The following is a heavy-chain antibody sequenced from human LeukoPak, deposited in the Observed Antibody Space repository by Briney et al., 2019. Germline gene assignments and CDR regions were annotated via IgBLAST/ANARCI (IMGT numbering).Heavy chain of an antibody. CDR1: GGSFSGYY. Sequence: SETLSLTCAVYGGSFSGYYWSWIRQPPGKGLEWIGEINHSGSTNYHPSLKSRVTISVATSKNQFSLKLSSVTAADTAVYYCARVWSIAARRADYWGQGTLVTVSS. J-gene: IGHJ4*02. CDR3: ARVWSIAARRADY. CDR2: INHSGST. V-gene: IGHV4-34*01. D-gene: IGHD6-6*01.